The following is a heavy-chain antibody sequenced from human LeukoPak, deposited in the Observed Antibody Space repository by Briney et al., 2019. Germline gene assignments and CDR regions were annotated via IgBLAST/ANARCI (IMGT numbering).Heavy chain of an antibody. J-gene: IGHJ3*02. V-gene: IGHV3-23*01. CDR3: ARTFGGVIGPDNDAFDI. CDR1: GFTFSSYE. D-gene: IGHD3-16*02. Sequence: GGSLRLSCAASGFTFSSYEMNWVRQAPGKGLEWVSAISGSGGSTYYADSVKGRFTISRDNSKNTLYLQMNSLRAEDTAVYYCARTFGGVIGPDNDAFDIWGQGTMVTVSS. CDR2: ISGSGGST.